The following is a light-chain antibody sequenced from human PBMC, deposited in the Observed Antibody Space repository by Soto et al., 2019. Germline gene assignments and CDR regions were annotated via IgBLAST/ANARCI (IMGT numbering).Light chain of an antibody. J-gene: IGLJ3*02. CDR1: RSNIGSNA. CDR2: HNN. V-gene: IGLV1-44*01. CDR3: AAWDDSLNGWV. Sequence: QSVLTQPPSASGTPGQRVTFSCSGSRSNIGSNAVNWYQQLLGTAPKLLVYHNNQRPSGVPDRFSGSKSGTSASLAISGLQSEDETDYYCAAWDDSLNGWVFGGGTKLTVL.